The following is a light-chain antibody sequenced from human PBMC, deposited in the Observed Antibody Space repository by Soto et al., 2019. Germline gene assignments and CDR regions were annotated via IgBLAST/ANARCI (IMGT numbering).Light chain of an antibody. CDR2: WGS. J-gene: IGKJ1*01. CDR1: RNVLYSSNNKNY. Sequence: DIVMTQSPDSLAVSLGERATINCKSSRNVLYSSNNKNYLAWYQQKPGQPPKLLIYWGSTRESGVPDRFSGCGSGTDFTLTISSLQAEDVAVYYCHQYHILPWTFGQGTKVEIK. V-gene: IGKV4-1*01. CDR3: HQYHILPWT.